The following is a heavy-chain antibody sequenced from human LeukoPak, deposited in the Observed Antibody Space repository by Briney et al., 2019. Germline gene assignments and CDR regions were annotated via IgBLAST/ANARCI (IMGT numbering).Heavy chain of an antibody. D-gene: IGHD5-18*01. V-gene: IGHV3-30-3*01. CDR2: ISYDGSNK. Sequence: GGSLRLSCAASGFTFSSYAMHWVRQAPGKGLEWVAVISYDGSNKYYADSVKGRFTISRDNSKNTLYLQMNSLRAEDTAVYYCTRDSYPWIQLWFLKYWGQGTLVTVSS. CDR1: GFTFSSYA. J-gene: IGHJ4*02. CDR3: TRDSYPWIQLWFLKY.